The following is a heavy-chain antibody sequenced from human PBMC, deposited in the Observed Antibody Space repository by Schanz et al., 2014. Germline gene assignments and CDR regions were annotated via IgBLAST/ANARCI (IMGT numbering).Heavy chain of an antibody. V-gene: IGHV3-30*02. Sequence: QVQLVESGGGVVQPGGSLRLSCAASGFTFSSYGMHWVRQAPGKGLEWVTFIRFDGSDKYYADSVKGRFSVSRDNSKNTVHLQMNSLRAEDTAVYFCAKDRWRATVMVDAFDIWGQGTKVTVSS. D-gene: IGHD4-4*01. J-gene: IGHJ3*02. CDR3: AKDRWRATVMVDAFDI. CDR1: GFTFSSYG. CDR2: IRFDGSDK.